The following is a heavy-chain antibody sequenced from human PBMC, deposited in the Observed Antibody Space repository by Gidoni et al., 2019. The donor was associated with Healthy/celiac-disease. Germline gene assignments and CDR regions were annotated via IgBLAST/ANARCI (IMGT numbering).Heavy chain of an antibody. Sequence: QVQLQQWGAGLLKPSETLSLTCAVYGGSCRGYYWSWIRQPPGKGLEWIAEINHSGSTNYNPSLQSRVTISVDTSKNQFSLKLSSVTAADTAVYYCARGGSGSYYNPLGYYYYGMDVWGQGTTVTVSS. D-gene: IGHD3-10*01. CDR1: GGSCRGYY. J-gene: IGHJ6*02. V-gene: IGHV4-34*01. CDR3: ARGGSGSYYNPLGYYYYGMDV. CDR2: INHSGST.